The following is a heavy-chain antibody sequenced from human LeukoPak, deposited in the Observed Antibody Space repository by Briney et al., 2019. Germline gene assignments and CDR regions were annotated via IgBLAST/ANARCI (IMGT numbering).Heavy chain of an antibody. CDR1: GFTFSRSA. Sequence: GGSLRLSCAASGFTFSRSAMTWVRQTPGKGLDWVSSISSSGNTYYADSVKGRFAISRDNSKNMLYLQLNSLRAEDTAVYYCVKGRISEDGLDFWGQGTLVTVSS. J-gene: IGHJ4*02. CDR3: VKGRISEDGLDF. V-gene: IGHV3-23*01. CDR2: ISSSGNT. D-gene: IGHD6-13*01.